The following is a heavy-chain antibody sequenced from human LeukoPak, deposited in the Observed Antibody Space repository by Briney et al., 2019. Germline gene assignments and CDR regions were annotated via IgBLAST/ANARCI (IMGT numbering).Heavy chain of an antibody. D-gene: IGHD3-22*01. CDR2: INPNIGGT. CDR1: GYTFTSCC. Sequence: GASVKVSCKGSGYTFTSCCMHWVRQAPRQGLEWMGWINPNIGGTNYAQKSQGRLTMTRDTSISTAYMELSRLRSDDTAVYYCARAIRGGYYYDSSGYPDYWGQGTLVTVSS. J-gene: IGHJ4*02. CDR3: ARAIRGGYYYDSSGYPDY. V-gene: IGHV1-2*02.